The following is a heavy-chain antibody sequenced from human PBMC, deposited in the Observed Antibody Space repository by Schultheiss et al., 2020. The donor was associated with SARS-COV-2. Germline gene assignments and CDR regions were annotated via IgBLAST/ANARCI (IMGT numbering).Heavy chain of an antibody. V-gene: IGHV4-59*12. CDR1: GGSFSGYY. D-gene: IGHD6-13*01. CDR2: IYYSGST. CDR3: ARTIAAAGYYYYYYMDV. Sequence: SETLSLTCAVYGGSFSGYYWSWIRQPPGKGLEWIGYIYYSGSTNYNPSLKSRVTISVDTSKNQFSLKLSSVTAADTAVYYCARTIAAAGYYYYYYMDVWGKGTTVTVSS. J-gene: IGHJ6*03.